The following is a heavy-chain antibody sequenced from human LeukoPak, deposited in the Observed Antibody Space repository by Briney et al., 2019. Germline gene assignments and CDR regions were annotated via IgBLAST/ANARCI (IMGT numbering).Heavy chain of an antibody. CDR3: ARPPPESSSWYPFDY. CDR1: GGSISSYY. Sequence: SETLSLTCTVSGGSISSYYWSWIRQPPGKGLEWIGYIYYSGSTNYNPSLKSRVTISVDTSKNQFSLKLSSVTAADTAVYYCARPPPESSSWYPFDYWGQGTLVTVSS. CDR2: IYYSGST. V-gene: IGHV4-59*01. J-gene: IGHJ4*02. D-gene: IGHD6-13*01.